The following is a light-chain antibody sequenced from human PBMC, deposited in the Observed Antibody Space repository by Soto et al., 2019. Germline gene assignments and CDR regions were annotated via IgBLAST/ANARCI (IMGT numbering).Light chain of an antibody. CDR2: GAS. CDR3: QQYGSSPWT. J-gene: IGKJ1*01. V-gene: IGKV3-20*01. CDR1: QSVSSSY. Sequence: EIVLTQSPGTLSLSPGERATLSCRASQSVSSSYLSWYQQKPGQAPRPLIYGASSRAISIPDRFSGSGSGKDFTLTISILEHEVVAVYYCQQYGSSPWTFGQGTKVEIK.